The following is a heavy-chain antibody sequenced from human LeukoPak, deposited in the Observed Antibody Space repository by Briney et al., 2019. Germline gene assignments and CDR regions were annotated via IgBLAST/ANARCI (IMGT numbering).Heavy chain of an antibody. CDR1: GYTFTSYC. D-gene: IGHD4-23*01. Sequence: ASVKVSCKASGYTFTSYCMHWVRQAPGQGLEWMGIINPSGGSTSYAQKFQGRVTMTRDTSTGTVYMELSSLRSEDTAVYYCARDSDTTVGFDYWGQGTLVTVSS. CDR2: INPSGGST. J-gene: IGHJ4*02. CDR3: ARDSDTTVGFDY. V-gene: IGHV1-46*01.